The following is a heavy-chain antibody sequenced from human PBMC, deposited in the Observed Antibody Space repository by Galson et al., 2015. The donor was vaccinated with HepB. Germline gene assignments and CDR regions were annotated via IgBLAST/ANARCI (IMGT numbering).Heavy chain of an antibody. CDR2: HYSGSS. D-gene: IGHD2-2*01. J-gene: IGHJ6*03. CDR3: AREAAGFCNSTSCYGPYFYIDV. Sequence: SPGKGLEWIGYHYSGSSKYNPSLKSRVTIAVDTSKRQFSLKLTSVIAADTAVYYCAREAAGFCNSTSCYGPYFYIDVWGKGTTVTVSS. V-gene: IGHV4-61*06.